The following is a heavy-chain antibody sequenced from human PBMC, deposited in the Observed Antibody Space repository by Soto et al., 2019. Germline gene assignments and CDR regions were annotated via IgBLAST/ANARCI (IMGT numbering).Heavy chain of an antibody. CDR3: ARIPFPVVIVATYYFDY. Sequence: GGSLRLSCAASGFTFSSYWMSWVRQAPGKGLEWVANIKQDGSEKYCVDSVKGRFTISRDNAKNSLYLQMNSLRAEDTAVYYCARIPFPVVIVATYYFDYWGQGTLVTVSS. V-gene: IGHV3-7*03. CDR2: IKQDGSEK. CDR1: GFTFSSYW. D-gene: IGHD5-12*01. J-gene: IGHJ4*02.